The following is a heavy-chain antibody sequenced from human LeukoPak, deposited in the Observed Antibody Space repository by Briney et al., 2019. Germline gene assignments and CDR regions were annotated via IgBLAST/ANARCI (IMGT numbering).Heavy chain of an antibody. CDR1: GGSISSSSYY. CDR3: WFDP. V-gene: IGHV4-39*07. CDR2: IYYSGST. D-gene: IGHD3-10*01. J-gene: IGHJ5*02. Sequence: PSETLSLTCTVSGGSISSSSYYCGWIRQPPGKGLEWIGSIYYSGSTYYNPSLKSRITISIDKSKNEISLKLTSVKALSGSYYENWFDPWGQGTLVTVSS.